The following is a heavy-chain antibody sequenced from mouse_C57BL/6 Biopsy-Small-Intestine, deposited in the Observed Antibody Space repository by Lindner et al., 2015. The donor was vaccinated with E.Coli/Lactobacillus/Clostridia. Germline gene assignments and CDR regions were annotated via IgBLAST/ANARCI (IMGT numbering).Heavy chain of an antibody. CDR2: IHPRDGST. D-gene: IGHD1-1*01. J-gene: IGHJ3*01. V-gene: IGHV1-85*01. Sequence: VQLQESGPELVKPGASVKLSCKASGYTFTSYDINWVKQRPGQGLEWIGWIHPRDGSTKYNEKFKGKATLTVDTSSSTAYMELHSLTSEDSAVYFCARSEVLRSLFAYWGQGTLVTVSA. CDR1: GYTFTSYD. CDR3: ARSEVLRSLFAY.